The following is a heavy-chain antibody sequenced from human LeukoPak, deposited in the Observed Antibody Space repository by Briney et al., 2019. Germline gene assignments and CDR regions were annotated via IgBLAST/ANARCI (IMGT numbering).Heavy chain of an antibody. CDR3: AKPYSYGYRLPDY. Sequence: PGGSLRLSCAASGFTFSSYGMHWVRQAPGKGLEWVAVISYDGSNKYYADSVKGRFTISRDNSKNTLYLQMNSLRAEDTAVYYCAKPYSYGYRLPDYWGQGTLVTVSS. CDR2: ISYDGSNK. V-gene: IGHV3-30*18. J-gene: IGHJ4*02. CDR1: GFTFSSYG. D-gene: IGHD5-18*01.